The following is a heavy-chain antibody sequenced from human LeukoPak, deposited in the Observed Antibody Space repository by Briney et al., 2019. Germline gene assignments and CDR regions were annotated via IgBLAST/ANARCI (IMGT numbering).Heavy chain of an antibody. CDR1: DYDFTSFG. Sequence: ASVKVSCQTSDYDFTSFGVMWVRQAPGQGLEWVGWINPYTGYTNSAQKFQGRVTLTTDTSAKSAYMELRSLRSDDTAVYYCARGRPSHNPSWFDPWGQGTLVTVSS. CDR3: ARGRPSHNPSWFDP. CDR2: INPYTGYT. J-gene: IGHJ5*02. D-gene: IGHD6-6*01. V-gene: IGHV1-18*01.